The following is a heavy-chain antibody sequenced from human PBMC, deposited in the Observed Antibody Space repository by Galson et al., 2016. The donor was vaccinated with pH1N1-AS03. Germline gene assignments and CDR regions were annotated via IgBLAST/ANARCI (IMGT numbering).Heavy chain of an antibody. J-gene: IGHJ2*01. V-gene: IGHV3-53*05. CDR1: GYSIRSDYY. Sequence: ETLSLTCEVSGYSIRSDYYWGWIRQPPGKGLEWVSVIYSGGSTFYADSVKGRFTISRDNSKNTLYLQMNSLRAEDTAVYYCARHNPPGDYGGSHWYVDLWGRGTLVTVSS. D-gene: IGHD4-23*01. CDR3: ARHNPPGDYGGSHWYVDL. CDR2: IYSGGST.